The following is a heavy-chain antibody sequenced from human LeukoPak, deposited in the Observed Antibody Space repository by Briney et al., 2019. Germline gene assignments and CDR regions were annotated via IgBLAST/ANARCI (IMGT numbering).Heavy chain of an antibody. D-gene: IGHD3-10*01. Sequence: PGGSLRLSCAASGFTFSSYWMHWVRHVPGKGLVWVSRINSDGSSTSYADSVKGRFTISRDNAKNTLYVQMNSLRAEDTAVYYCSTDSGHAFDIWGRGTMVTVSS. V-gene: IGHV3-74*01. CDR2: INSDGSST. CDR3: STDSGHAFDI. CDR1: GFTFSSYW. J-gene: IGHJ3*02.